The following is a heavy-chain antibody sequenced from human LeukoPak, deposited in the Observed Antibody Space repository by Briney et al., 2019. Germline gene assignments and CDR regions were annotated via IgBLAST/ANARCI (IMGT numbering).Heavy chain of an antibody. D-gene: IGHD3-22*01. CDR3: AAENTYYYDSSGRSGGDY. V-gene: IGHV3-11*01. Sequence: GGSLRLSCAASGFTFSDYYMSWIRQAPGKGQEWVSYISSSGSTIYYADSVKGRFTISRDNAKNSLYLQMNSLRAEDTAVYYCAAENTYYYDSSGRSGGDYWGQGTLVTVSS. CDR1: GFTFSDYY. CDR2: ISSSGSTI. J-gene: IGHJ4*02.